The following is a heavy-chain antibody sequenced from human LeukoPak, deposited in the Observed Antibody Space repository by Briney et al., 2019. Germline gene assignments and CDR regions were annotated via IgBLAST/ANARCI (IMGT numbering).Heavy chain of an antibody. J-gene: IGHJ3*02. CDR1: GYTLTELS. D-gene: IGHD1-26*01. V-gene: IGHV1-24*01. Sequence: ASVEVSCKVSGYTLTELSMHWVRQAPGKGLEWMGGFDPEDGETIYAQKFQGRVTMTEDTSTDTAYMELSSLRSGDTAVYYCATGIVGVDAFDIWGQGTMVTVSS. CDR3: ATGIVGVDAFDI. CDR2: FDPEDGET.